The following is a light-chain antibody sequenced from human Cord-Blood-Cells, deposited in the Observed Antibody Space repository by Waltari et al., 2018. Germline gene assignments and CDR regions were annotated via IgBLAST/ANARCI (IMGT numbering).Light chain of an antibody. Sequence: QSALPQPAPVSASPGQSITISCTGHSSDDDGYNYVSWYQQHPAKAPKRIIYEVSNRPSGVSNRFSGSKSGNTASLTISGLQAEHEADYYCSSYTSSSTVFGGGTKLTVL. CDR1: SSDDDGYNY. CDR3: SSYTSSSTV. CDR2: EVS. V-gene: IGLV2-14*01. J-gene: IGLJ3*02.